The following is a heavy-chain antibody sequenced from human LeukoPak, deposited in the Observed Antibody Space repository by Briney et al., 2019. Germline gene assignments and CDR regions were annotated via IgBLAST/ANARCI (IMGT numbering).Heavy chain of an antibody. CDR2: IKQDGSEK. D-gene: IGHD4-11*01. CDR1: GFTFSSYW. J-gene: IGHJ6*02. V-gene: IGHV3-7*01. CDR3: ARDNSNPRDYYYYGMDV. Sequence: GGSLRLSCAASGFTFSSYWMSWVRQAPGKGLEWVANIKQDGSEKYYVDSVRGRFTISRDNAKNSLYLQMNSLRAEDTAVYYCARDNSNPRDYYYYGMDVWGQGTTVTVSS.